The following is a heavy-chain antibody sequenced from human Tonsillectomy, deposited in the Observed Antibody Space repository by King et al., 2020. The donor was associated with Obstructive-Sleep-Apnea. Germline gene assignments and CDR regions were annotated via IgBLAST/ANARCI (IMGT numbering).Heavy chain of an antibody. CDR3: ARDGGTSCYDCFDY. V-gene: IGHV4-39*07. CDR1: GGSISSSSYY. CDR2: IYYSGST. D-gene: IGHD2-2*01. Sequence: QLQESGPGLVKPSETLSLTCTVSGGSISSSSYYWGWIRQPPGKGLEWIGSIYYSGSTYYNPSLKSRVTISVETSKNQFSLKLSSVTAADTAVYYWARDGGTSCYDCFDYWGQGTLVTVSS. J-gene: IGHJ4*02.